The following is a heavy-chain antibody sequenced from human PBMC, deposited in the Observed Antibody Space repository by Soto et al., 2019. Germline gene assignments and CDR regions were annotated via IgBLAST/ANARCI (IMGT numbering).Heavy chain of an antibody. CDR2: IYSGGST. D-gene: IGHD3-10*01. Sequence: PGGSLRLSCAASGFTVSSNYMSWVRQAPGKGLEWVSVIYSGGSTYYADSVKGRFTISRHNSKNTLYLQMNSLRAEDTAVYYCVRESPYYGSGRPYYYMDIWGKGTTVTVSS. V-gene: IGHV3-53*04. CDR3: VRESPYYGSGRPYYYMDI. CDR1: GFTVSSNY. J-gene: IGHJ6*03.